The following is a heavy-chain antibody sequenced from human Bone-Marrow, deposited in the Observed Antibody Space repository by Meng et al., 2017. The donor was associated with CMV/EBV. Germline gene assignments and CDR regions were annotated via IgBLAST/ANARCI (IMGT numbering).Heavy chain of an antibody. CDR1: GHPLTGSY. D-gene: IGHD3-3*02. Sequence: ASVKVSCKASGHPLTGSYMHWVRQAPGQGLEWMGWMSFDTGATKYAQMYQGRVSLTRDTSINTIYMELSCLTFDDTAVYFCTRSGHFWGFDVWGQGTLVTVSS. CDR3: TRSGHFWGFDV. J-gene: IGHJ3*01. CDR2: MSFDTGAT. V-gene: IGHV1-2*02.